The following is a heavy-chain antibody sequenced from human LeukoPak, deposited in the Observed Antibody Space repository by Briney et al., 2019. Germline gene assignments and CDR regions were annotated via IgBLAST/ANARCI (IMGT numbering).Heavy chain of an antibody. J-gene: IGHJ5*02. D-gene: IGHD6-6*01. CDR1: GFTIDDYA. CDR2: ICSYTCRI. CDR3: AKGSSSSAGYNWFVP. Sequence: GGSLRLSCAASGFTIDDYAMHWVRQAPGKGLEWVAGICSYTCRIVYPHSVQGPFTIYRDNAQISLYLQLNSLRAEDMAFYYCAKGSSSSAGYNWFVPWGQGTLVTVSS. V-gene: IGHV3-9*03.